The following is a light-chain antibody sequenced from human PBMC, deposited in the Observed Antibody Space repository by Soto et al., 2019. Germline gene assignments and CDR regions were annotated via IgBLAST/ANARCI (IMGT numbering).Light chain of an antibody. J-gene: IGKJ4*01. Sequence: EIVLTQSPCTLSLSPGERATRSCRASQSVSSGSLAWYQQKPGQAPRLLIYGASRRAPGIPARFSGSGSGTDFPLTISSLQAEDVAVYYCQQYYNTPLTFGGGTKVDIK. CDR1: QSVSSGS. CDR2: GAS. CDR3: QQYYNTPLT. V-gene: IGKV3-20*01.